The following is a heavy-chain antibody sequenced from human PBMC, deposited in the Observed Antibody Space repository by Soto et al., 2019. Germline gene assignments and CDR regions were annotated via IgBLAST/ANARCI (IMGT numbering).Heavy chain of an antibody. CDR1: GYTFTGYY. CDR3: AREFHDYGDAFDI. D-gene: IGHD4-17*01. Sequence: ASVKVSCKASGYTFTGYYMHWVRQAPGQGLEWMGWINPNSGGTNYAQKFQGLVTMTRDTSISTAYMELSRLRSDDTAVYYCAREFHDYGDAFDIWGQGTMVTVSS. CDR2: INPNSGGT. V-gene: IGHV1-2*04. J-gene: IGHJ3*02.